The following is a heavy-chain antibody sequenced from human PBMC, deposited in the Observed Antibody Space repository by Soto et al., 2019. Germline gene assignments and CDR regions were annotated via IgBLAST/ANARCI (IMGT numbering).Heavy chain of an antibody. CDR1: GITFSDYY. CDR3: ASGVVPAATYYYYGMDV. J-gene: IGHJ6*02. CDR2: ISNNAGTI. D-gene: IGHD2-2*01. V-gene: IGHV3-11*04. Sequence: GGSLRLSCAASGITFSDYYMSWIRQAAGKGLEWLSFISNNAGTIYYADSVKGRFTISRDNSKNTLYLQMNSLRAEDTAVYYCASGVVPAATYYYYGMDVRRQGTTVTVSS.